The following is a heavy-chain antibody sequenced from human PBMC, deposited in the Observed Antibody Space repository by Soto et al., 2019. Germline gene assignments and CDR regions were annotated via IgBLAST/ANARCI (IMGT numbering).Heavy chain of an antibody. V-gene: IGHV1-18*04. CDR2: ISAYNGNT. D-gene: IGHD1-26*01. Sequence: ASVKVSCKASGYTFTGYYMHWVRQAPGQGLEWMGWISAYNGNTNYAQKLQGRVTMTTDTSTSTAYMELRSLRSDDTAVYYCARDPYQGEKWDPWREAFDIWGQGTMVTVSS. J-gene: IGHJ3*02. CDR3: ARDPYQGEKWDPWREAFDI. CDR1: GYTFTGYY.